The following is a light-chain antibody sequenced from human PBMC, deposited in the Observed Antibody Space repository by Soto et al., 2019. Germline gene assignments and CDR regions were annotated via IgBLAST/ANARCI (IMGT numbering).Light chain of an antibody. CDR1: QSVCNY. CDR2: DAS. J-gene: IGKJ4*01. CDR3: HSRSAWPIT. V-gene: IGKV3-11*01. Sequence: EIMLTQSPATLSLSPGERATLSCRASQSVCNYLVWYQQKPGQPPRLLSYDASKRDTRIPARFSGSGSGTDFALRSSGLEPEDFPVSYLHSRSAWPITFGGGTKPQSK.